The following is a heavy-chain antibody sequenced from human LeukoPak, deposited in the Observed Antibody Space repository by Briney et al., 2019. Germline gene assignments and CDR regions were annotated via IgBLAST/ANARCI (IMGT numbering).Heavy chain of an antibody. CDR3: ARGRPRVYYYYYYGMDV. J-gene: IGHJ6*02. CDR2: IIPIFGTA. CDR1: GYTFTSYG. D-gene: IGHD3-10*01. V-gene: IGHV1-69*13. Sequence: ASVKVPCKASGYTFTSYGISWVRQAPGQGLEWMGGIIPIFGTANYAQKFQGRVTITADESTSTAYMELSSLRSEDTAVYYCARGRPRVYYYYYYGMDVWGQGTTVTVSS.